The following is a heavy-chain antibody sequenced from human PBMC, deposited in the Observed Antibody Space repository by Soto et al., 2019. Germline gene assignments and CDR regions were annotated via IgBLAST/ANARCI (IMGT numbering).Heavy chain of an antibody. CDR2: FGGPAAKT. D-gene: IGHD6-6*01. V-gene: IGHV3-23*01. Sequence: EVQLLESGGGWVQPGGSLRLSCAVSGFTVSSYAMNWVRQAPGKGLEWVSGFGGPAAKTYYADSVKGRFTVSRDNSKNTLYLQMSSLRAEDTAVYYCARRPDAFDIWGQGTMVTVSS. CDR1: GFTVSSYA. CDR3: ARRPDAFDI. J-gene: IGHJ3*02.